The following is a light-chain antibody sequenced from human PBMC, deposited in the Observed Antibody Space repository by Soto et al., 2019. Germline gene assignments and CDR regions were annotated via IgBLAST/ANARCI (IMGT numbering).Light chain of an antibody. CDR1: QSLNND. J-gene: IGKJ5*01. CDR2: DAS. CDR3: QQYHRSSIT. V-gene: IGKV1-5*01. Sequence: DIQVNQSPSTLSASVGDRVTITCRASQSLNNDLAWYQQKPGKAPNLLIYDASTLERGVPSRFSGTGSGTEFTLAINSLQPDDFATYYCQQYHRSSITFGQGTRLEIK.